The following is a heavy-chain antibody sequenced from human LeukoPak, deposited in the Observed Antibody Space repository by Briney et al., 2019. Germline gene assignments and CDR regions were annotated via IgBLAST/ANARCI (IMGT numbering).Heavy chain of an antibody. J-gene: IGHJ4*02. CDR1: GYTFTGYY. D-gene: IGHD1-1*01. CDR3: AREPGTATGY. Sequence: GASVKVSCKASGYTFTGYYLHWVRQAPGQGLEWMGWIYPNTGGTKPTQKFQGRVSMTRDTSITTAYMEIHRLTSDDTAIYYCAREPGTATGYWGQGTLVTVSS. CDR2: IYPNTGGT. V-gene: IGHV1-2*02.